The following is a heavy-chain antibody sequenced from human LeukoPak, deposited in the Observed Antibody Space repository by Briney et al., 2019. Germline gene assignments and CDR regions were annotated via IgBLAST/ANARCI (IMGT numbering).Heavy chain of an antibody. V-gene: IGHV4-39*07. J-gene: IGHJ4*02. Sequence: SETLSLTCAVSGDSISSSSYYWGWIRQPPGKGLEWIGSIPYSVSTYYNPSLKSRVTISVDTSKNQFSLKLSSVTAADTAVYYCARCKDYYVSGSYYKTFDYWGQGTLVTVSS. D-gene: IGHD3-10*01. CDR1: GDSISSSSYY. CDR2: IPYSVST. CDR3: ARCKDYYVSGSYYKTFDY.